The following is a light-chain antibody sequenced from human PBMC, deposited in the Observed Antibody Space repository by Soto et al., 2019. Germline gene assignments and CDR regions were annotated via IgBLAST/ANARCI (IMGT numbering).Light chain of an antibody. CDR1: SSDVGAFNY. V-gene: IGLV2-14*01. CDR2: EFS. Sequence: QSALTQPASVSGSPGQSITISCTGTSSDVGAFNYVSWYLQHPGKAPKLMIYEFSNRPSGVSDRFSGSMSGNTASLPISGLQAEDEADYDCSSYTTSGTWVVGGGTKLTVL. J-gene: IGLJ2*01. CDR3: SSYTTSGTWV.